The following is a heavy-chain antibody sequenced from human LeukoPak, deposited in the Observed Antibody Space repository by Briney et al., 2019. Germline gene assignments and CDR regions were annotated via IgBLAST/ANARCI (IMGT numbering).Heavy chain of an antibody. CDR2: ISAYNGNT. V-gene: IGHV1-18*01. Sequence: ASVKVSCKASGYTFTSYGISWVRQAPGQGLEWMGWISAYNGNTNYAQKLQGKVTMTTDTSTSTAYMELRGLTSVDTAVYYCARDAPITMVRGVIFDYWGQGTLVTVTS. D-gene: IGHD3-10*01. CDR1: GYTFTSYG. CDR3: ARDAPITMVRGVIFDY. J-gene: IGHJ4*02.